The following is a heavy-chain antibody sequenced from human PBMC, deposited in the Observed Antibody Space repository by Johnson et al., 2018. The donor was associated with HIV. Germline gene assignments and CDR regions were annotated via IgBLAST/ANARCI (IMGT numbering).Heavy chain of an antibody. CDR2: IKSKTDGGTT. Sequence: VQLVESGGGLVKPGGSLRLSCAASGFTFSNAWMTWVRQAPGKGLEWVGRIKSKTDGGTTDYVAPVKGRFTISRDDSKNRMYLQMNSLRAEDTAVYYCATFGGGSFHAFDIWGQGTMVTVSS. V-gene: IGHV3-15*01. CDR1: GFTFSNAW. CDR3: ATFGGGSFHAFDI. J-gene: IGHJ3*02. D-gene: IGHD1-26*01.